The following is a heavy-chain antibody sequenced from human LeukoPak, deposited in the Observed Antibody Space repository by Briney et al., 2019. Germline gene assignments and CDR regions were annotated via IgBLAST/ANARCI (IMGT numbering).Heavy chain of an antibody. CDR3: AREGSGSYTLYNWFDP. D-gene: IGHD3-10*01. CDR2: INPNSGGT. J-gene: IGHJ5*02. V-gene: IGHV1-2*02. CDR1: GYTFTGYY. Sequence: ASVKVSCKASGYTFTGYYMRWVRQAPGQGLEWMGWINPNSGGTNYAQKFQGRVTMTRDTSISTAYMELSRLRSDDTAVYYCAREGSGSYTLYNWFDPWGQGTLVTVSS.